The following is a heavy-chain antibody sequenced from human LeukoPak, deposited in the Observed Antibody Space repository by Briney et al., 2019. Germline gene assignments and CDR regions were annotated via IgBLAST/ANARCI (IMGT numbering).Heavy chain of an antibody. V-gene: IGHV4-30-4*01. D-gene: IGHD6-13*01. J-gene: IGHJ5*02. CDR2: IYYSGST. CDR1: GGSISSGGYY. CDR3: ARVRYSLNWFDP. Sequence: SETLSLTCTVSGGSISSGGYYWSWIRQPPGKGLEWIGYIYYSGSTYYNPSLKSRVTISVDTSKNQFSLKLSSVTAADTAVYYCARVRYSLNWFDPWGQGTPVTVSS.